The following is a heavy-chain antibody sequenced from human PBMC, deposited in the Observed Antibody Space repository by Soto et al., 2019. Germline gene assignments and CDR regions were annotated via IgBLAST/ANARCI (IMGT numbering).Heavy chain of an antibody. D-gene: IGHD2-15*01. Sequence: GASVKVSCKASGYTFTGYYIHWVRQASGQGLEWMGWINPNSGDTNSAQKFQGRVTMTRDTSITTAYMELSRLQSDDTAVYYCARGGGYFSSPHYYFDFWGQGTLVTVSS. J-gene: IGHJ4*02. CDR1: GYTFTGYY. V-gene: IGHV1-2*02. CDR3: ARGGGYFSSPHYYFDF. CDR2: INPNSGDT.